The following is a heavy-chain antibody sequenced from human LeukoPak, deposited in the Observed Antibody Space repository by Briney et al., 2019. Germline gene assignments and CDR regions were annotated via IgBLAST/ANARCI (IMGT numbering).Heavy chain of an antibody. CDR3: AREWDYDSSGHPDY. CDR2: IIPIFGTA. V-gene: IGHV1-69*13. J-gene: IGHJ4*02. Sequence: SVKVSCKASGGTFSSYAISWVRQAPGQGLEWMGGIIPIFGTANYAQKFQGRVTITADESTSTAYMELSSLRSEDTAVYYCAREWDYDSSGHPDYWGQGTLVTVSS. D-gene: IGHD3-22*01. CDR1: GGTFSSYA.